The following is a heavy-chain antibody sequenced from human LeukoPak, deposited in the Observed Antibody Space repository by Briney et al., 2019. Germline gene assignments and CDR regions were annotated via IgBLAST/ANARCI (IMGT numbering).Heavy chain of an antibody. Sequence: SETLSLTCTVSGGSISSYYWSWIRQPPGKGLEWIGYIYYSGSTNYNPSLKSRVTISVDTSKNQFSLKLSSVTAADTAVYYCARERGDYRYYYYYYGMDVWGQGTTVTVSS. J-gene: IGHJ6*02. CDR2: IYYSGST. D-gene: IGHD4-17*01. CDR3: ARERGDYRYYYYYYGMDV. V-gene: IGHV4-59*01. CDR1: GGSISSYY.